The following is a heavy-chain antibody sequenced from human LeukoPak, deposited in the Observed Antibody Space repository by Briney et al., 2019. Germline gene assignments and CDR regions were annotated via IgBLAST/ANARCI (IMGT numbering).Heavy chain of an antibody. V-gene: IGHV3-23*01. Sequence: PGGSLRLSCAASGFTFSSYAMSWVRQAPGKGLEWVSAISGSGGSTYYADSVKGRFTISRDNSKNTLYLQMNSLRAEDTAVYYGAKDVVSSSWPGFDYWGQETLVTVSS. D-gene: IGHD6-13*01. CDR2: ISGSGGST. CDR3: AKDVVSSSWPGFDY. CDR1: GFTFSSYA. J-gene: IGHJ4*02.